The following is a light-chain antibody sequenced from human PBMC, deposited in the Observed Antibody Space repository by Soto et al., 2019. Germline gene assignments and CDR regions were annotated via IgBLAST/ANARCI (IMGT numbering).Light chain of an antibody. J-gene: IGKJ1*01. CDR3: QQYYSIPRT. Sequence: DIVMTQSPDSLAVSLGERATINCKSSQSVLYSSNNKNYLAWYQQKPGQPPKLLIYWASTRESGVPGRFSGSGSGTDFTLTISSLQAEDVEVYYCQQYYSIPRTFGQGTKVEIK. V-gene: IGKV4-1*01. CDR2: WAS. CDR1: QSVLYSSNNKNY.